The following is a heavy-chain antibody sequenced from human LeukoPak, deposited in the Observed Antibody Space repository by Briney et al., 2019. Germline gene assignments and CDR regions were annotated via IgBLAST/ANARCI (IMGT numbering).Heavy chain of an antibody. J-gene: IGHJ4*02. D-gene: IGHD3-10*01. Sequence: ASVKVSCKASGYTFTSYGISWVRQAPGQGLEWMGWISAYNGNTNYAQKLQGRVTMTTDTSTSTAYMELRSLRPDDTAVYYCARVSGSGSYDLGDFDYWGQGTLVTVSS. CDR1: GYTFTSYG. CDR2: ISAYNGNT. V-gene: IGHV1-18*01. CDR3: ARVSGSGSYDLGDFDY.